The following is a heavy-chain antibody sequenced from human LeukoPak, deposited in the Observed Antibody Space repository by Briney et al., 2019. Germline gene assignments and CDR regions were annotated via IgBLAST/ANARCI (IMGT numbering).Heavy chain of an antibody. V-gene: IGHV5-51*01. CDR1: GYSFTNYW. J-gene: IGHJ4*02. D-gene: IGHD2-15*01. CDR2: IYPDDSDT. CDR3: ARSGRLGYCSGGSCFRWDY. Sequence: GESLKISGKVSGYSFTNYWIGWVRQMPGKGLEWMGIIYPDDSDTKYSPSFQGQVTISADKSISTAYLQWSSLKASDTAMYYCARSGRLGYCSGGSCFRWDYWGQGTLVTVSS.